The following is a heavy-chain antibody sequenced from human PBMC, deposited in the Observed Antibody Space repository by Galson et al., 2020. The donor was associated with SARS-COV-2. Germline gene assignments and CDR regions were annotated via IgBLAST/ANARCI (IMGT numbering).Heavy chain of an antibody. J-gene: IGHJ4*02. CDR3: VKATLGAAGPHRFDS. D-gene: IGHD3-3*02. CDR2: IFHRGST. Sequence: ASETLSLTCDVSGDSISSLTWWTWVRQSPVKGLEWVGEIFHRGSTNYNPSLRGRVTMSVDKSKNQFSLNLTSVTVADTAVYYCVKATLGAAGPHRFDSWGQGTQVTVSS. V-gene: IGHV4-4*02. CDR1: GDSISSLTW.